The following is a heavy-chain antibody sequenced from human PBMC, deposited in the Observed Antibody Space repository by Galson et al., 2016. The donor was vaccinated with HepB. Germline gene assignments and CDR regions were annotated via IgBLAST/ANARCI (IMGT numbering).Heavy chain of an antibody. J-gene: IGHJ6*02. D-gene: IGHD6-19*01. V-gene: IGHV4-59*01. CDR2: IYYSGRT. CDR1: GASISGYY. Sequence: ETLSLTCTVSGASISGYYSSWIRQPPGKGLEWIGYIYYSGRTNYNPSLKSRVTISVDTSKNQFSLKLSSLTAADTAVYYCAREYSGGWYGFHYGMDVWGQGTTVTVSS. CDR3: AREYSGGWYGFHYGMDV.